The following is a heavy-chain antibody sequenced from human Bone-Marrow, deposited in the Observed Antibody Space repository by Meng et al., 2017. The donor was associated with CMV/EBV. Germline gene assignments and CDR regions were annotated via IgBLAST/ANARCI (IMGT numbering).Heavy chain of an antibody. CDR1: GFTFRDYG. J-gene: IGHJ4*02. CDR2: IRFDESEK. V-gene: IGHV3-30*02. Sequence: GESLKISCAASGFTFRDYGMHWVRQAPGRGLEWVAFIRFDESEKYYGDSVTGRFTISRDNSKNTLYLQRSSLRGDDTALYYCAKGDMYMGYFDNWGQGTLVTVSS. D-gene: IGHD1-14*01. CDR3: AKGDMYMGYFDN.